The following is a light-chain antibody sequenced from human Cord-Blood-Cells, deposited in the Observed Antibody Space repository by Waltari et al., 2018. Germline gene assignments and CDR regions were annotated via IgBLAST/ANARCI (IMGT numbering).Light chain of an antibody. V-gene: IGKV1-39*01. CDR3: QQSYSTPWT. J-gene: IGKJ1*01. CDR1: QSISSY. Sequence: DIQMTQSPSYLSASVGDRVTITCRESQSISSYLNWYQQKPGKAPKPLIYAASSLQSGVPSRFSGSGSGTDFTLTISSLQPEDFATYYCQQSYSTPWTFGQVTKVEIK. CDR2: AAS.